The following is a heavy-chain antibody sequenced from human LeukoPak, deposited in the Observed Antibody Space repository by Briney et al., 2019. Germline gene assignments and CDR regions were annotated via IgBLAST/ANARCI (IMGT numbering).Heavy chain of an antibody. CDR2: IKHDGTDE. J-gene: IGHJ3*01. CDR3: AREGRPDALDV. V-gene: IGHV3-7*01. CDR1: DFTFSDHW. Sequence: GGSLRLSCVSSDFTFSDHWMIWVRQAPGKGLEWLANIKHDGTDENYLESVEGRFTISRDNTKKALYLQMNSLRVEDTGVYFCAREGRPDALDVWGQGTMVTVSS.